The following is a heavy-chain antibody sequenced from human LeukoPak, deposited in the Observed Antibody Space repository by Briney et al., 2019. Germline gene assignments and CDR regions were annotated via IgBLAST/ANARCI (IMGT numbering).Heavy chain of an antibody. J-gene: IGHJ5*02. D-gene: IGHD2-2*01. Sequence: ASVKVSCKASGGTFSSYAISWLRQAPGQGLEWMGAIIPIFGTANYAQKFQGRVTITTGESTSTAYMEMRSLRPEDTAVYYCARGGIVAAANSWFDPWGQGTLVTVSS. CDR3: ARGGIVAAANSWFDP. V-gene: IGHV1-69*05. CDR1: GGTFSSYA. CDR2: IIPIFGTA.